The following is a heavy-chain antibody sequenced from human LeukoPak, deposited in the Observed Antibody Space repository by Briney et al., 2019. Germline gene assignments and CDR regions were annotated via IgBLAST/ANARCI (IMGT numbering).Heavy chain of an antibody. J-gene: IGHJ4*02. CDR1: GYTFTSYY. Sequence: ASVKVSCKASGYTFTSYYIHWVRQAPGKGPEWMGIINPTGGTTHYAQKFQGRVTMTRDKATSTVYIELSRLRSDDTAVYYCARVADYCSGGSCYDFWGQGTLVTVSS. CDR3: ARVADYCSGGSCYDF. V-gene: IGHV1-46*01. D-gene: IGHD2-15*01. CDR2: INPTGGTT.